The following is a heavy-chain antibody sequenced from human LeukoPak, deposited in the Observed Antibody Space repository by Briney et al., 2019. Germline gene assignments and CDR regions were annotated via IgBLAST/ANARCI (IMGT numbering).Heavy chain of an antibody. Sequence: GGSLRLSCAASGFTFSSYGMHWVRQAPGKGLEWVAFIRYDGSNKYYADSVEGRFTISRDNSKNTLYLQMNSLRAEDTAVYYCAKGPYYDFWSGYPIIYYYYMDVWGKGTTVTVSS. CDR1: GFTFSSYG. D-gene: IGHD3-3*01. J-gene: IGHJ6*03. V-gene: IGHV3-30*02. CDR3: AKGPYYDFWSGYPIIYYYYMDV. CDR2: IRYDGSNK.